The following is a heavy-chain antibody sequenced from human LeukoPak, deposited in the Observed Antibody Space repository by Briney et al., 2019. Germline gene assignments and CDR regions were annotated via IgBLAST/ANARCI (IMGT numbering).Heavy chain of an antibody. CDR1: GYTFTGYY. V-gene: IGHV1-2*02. J-gene: IGHJ3*02. CDR2: INPNSGGT. D-gene: IGHD3-22*01. CDR3: AREHSSGYYFDAFDI. Sequence: ASVKVSCKASGYTFTGYYMHWVRQAPGQGLEWMGWINPNSGGTNYAQKFQGRVTMTRDTSISTAYMELSRLRSDDTAVYYCAREHSSGYYFDAFDIWGQGTLVTVSS.